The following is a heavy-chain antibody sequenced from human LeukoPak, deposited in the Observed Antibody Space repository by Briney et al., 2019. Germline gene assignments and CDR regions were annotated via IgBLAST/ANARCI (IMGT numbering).Heavy chain of an antibody. J-gene: IGHJ4*02. V-gene: IGHV1-2*02. Sequence: GASVKVSCKASGYTFTGYSMHWVRQAPGQGLEWMGWINPKSGDTKYVQKFQGRVTMTRDTSISTAYMELRSLRSDDTAVYYCAPTSYDSSGSYFDHWGQGTLVTVSS. CDR1: GYTFTGYS. CDR3: APTSYDSSGSYFDH. CDR2: INPKSGDT. D-gene: IGHD3-22*01.